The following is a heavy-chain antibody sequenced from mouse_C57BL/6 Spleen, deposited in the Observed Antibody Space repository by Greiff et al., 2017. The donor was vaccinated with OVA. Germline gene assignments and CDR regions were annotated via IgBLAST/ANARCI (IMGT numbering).Heavy chain of an antibody. Sequence: QVQLQQSDAELVKPGASVKISCKVSGYTFTDHTIHWMKQRPEQGLEWIGYIYPRDGSTKYNEKLKGKATLTADKSSSTAYMQLNSLTSEDSAVYFCAREGFYYGSSPWVAYWGQGTLVTVAA. CDR3: AREGFYYGSSPWVAY. CDR1: GYTFTDHT. CDR2: IYPRDGST. J-gene: IGHJ3*01. D-gene: IGHD1-1*01. V-gene: IGHV1-78*01.